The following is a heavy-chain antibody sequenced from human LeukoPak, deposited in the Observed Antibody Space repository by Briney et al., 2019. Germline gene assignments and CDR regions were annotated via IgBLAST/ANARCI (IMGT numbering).Heavy chain of an antibody. CDR1: GGSISSSTYY. Sequence: SETLSLTCTVSGGSISSSTYYWGWIRQPPGKGLEWIGSIYYSGSTYYNPSLKSRVTISVDTSKNQFSLKVTSVTAADTAVYYCARGLYGMDVWGQGTTVTVSS. CDR3: ARGLYGMDV. CDR2: IYYSGST. V-gene: IGHV4-39*07. J-gene: IGHJ6*02.